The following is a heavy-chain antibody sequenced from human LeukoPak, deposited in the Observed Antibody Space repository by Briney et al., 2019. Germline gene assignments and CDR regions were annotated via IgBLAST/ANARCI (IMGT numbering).Heavy chain of an antibody. CDR3: AKEVLYCSSTSCYGEFDY. CDR1: GFTFSSYG. CDR2: IWYDGSNK. Sequence: GGSLRLSCAASGFTFSSYGMHWVRQAPGKGLEWVAVIWYDGSNKYYADSVKGRFTISRDNSKNTLYLQMNSLRAEDTAVYYCAKEVLYCSSTSCYGEFDYWGQGTLVTVSS. J-gene: IGHJ4*02. V-gene: IGHV3-33*06. D-gene: IGHD2-2*01.